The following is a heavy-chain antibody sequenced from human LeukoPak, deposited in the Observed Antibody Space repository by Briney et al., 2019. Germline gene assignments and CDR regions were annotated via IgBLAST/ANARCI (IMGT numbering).Heavy chain of an antibody. CDR2: IYYSGST. CDR1: GYSISSSSYY. Sequence: SETLSLTCAVSGYSISSSSYYWGWIRQPPGKGLEWIGSIYYSGSTYYNPSLKSRVTISVDTSKNQFSLKLSSVTAADTAVYYCARPDRLGIRVDYWGQGTLVTVSS. J-gene: IGHJ4*02. D-gene: IGHD1-26*01. CDR3: ARPDRLGIRVDY. V-gene: IGHV4-39*01.